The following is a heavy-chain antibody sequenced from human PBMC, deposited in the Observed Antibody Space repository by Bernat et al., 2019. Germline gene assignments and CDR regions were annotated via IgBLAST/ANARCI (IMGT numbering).Heavy chain of an antibody. CDR3: TRVGYSYGYSPSTFDY. V-gene: IGHV3-73*01. D-gene: IGHD5-18*01. Sequence: EVQLVESGGGLVQPGGSLKLSCAASGFTFSGSAMHWVRQASGKGLEWVGRIRSKANSYATAYAASVKGRFTISREDSKNTAYLQMNSLKTEDTAVYYCTRVGYSYGYSPSTFDYWGQGTLVTVSS. J-gene: IGHJ4*02. CDR1: GFTFSGSA. CDR2: IRSKANSYAT.